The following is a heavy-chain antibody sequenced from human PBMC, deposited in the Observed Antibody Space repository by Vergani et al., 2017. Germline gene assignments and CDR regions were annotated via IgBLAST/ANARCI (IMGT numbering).Heavy chain of an antibody. CDR2: ISYDGSNK. D-gene: IGHD1-14*01. V-gene: IGHV3-30*18. CDR1: GFTFSSYG. J-gene: IGHJ4*02. Sequence: QVQLVESGGGVVQPGRSLRLSCAASGFTFSSYGMHWVRQAPGKGLEWVAVISYDGSNKYYADSVKGRFTISRDNSKNTRYLQMNSLRAEDTAVYYCAKDGNRGASGYWGQGTLVTVSS. CDR3: AKDGNRGASGY.